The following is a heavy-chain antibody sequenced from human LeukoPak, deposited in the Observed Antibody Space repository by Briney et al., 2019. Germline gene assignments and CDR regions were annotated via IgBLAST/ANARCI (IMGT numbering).Heavy chain of an antibody. CDR3: ARDPPYSGSYYFDY. V-gene: IGHV3-30-3*01. Sequence: GRSLRLSCAASGFTFSSYAMHWVRRAPGKGLEWVAVISYDGSNKYYADSVKGRFTISRDNSKNTLYLQMNSLRAEDTAVYYCARDPPYSGSYYFDYWGQGTLVTVSS. D-gene: IGHD1-26*01. CDR1: GFTFSSYA. CDR2: ISYDGSNK. J-gene: IGHJ4*02.